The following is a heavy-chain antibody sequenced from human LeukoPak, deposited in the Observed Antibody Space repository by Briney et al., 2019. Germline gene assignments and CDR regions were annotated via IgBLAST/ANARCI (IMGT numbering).Heavy chain of an antibody. D-gene: IGHD6-19*01. CDR1: GGSISSGGYY. CDR2: IYHSGST. V-gene: IGHV4-30-2*01. CDR3: ASSRYSSGWDLRSDAFDI. J-gene: IGHJ3*02. Sequence: SETLSLTCTVSGGSISSGGYYWSWIRQPPGKGLEWIGYIYHSGSTYYNPSLKSRVTISVDTSKNQFSLKLSSVTAADTAVYYCASSRYSSGWDLRSDAFDIWGQGTMVTVSS.